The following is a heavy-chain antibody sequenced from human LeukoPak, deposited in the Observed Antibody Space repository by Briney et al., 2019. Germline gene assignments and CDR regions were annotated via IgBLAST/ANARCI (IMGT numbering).Heavy chain of an antibody. D-gene: IGHD4-17*01. V-gene: IGHV4-59*08. J-gene: IGHJ6*02. Sequence: SETLSLTCTVSGGSISSYYWSWIRQPPGKGLEWIGYIYYSGSTNYNPSLKSRVTISVDTSKNQFSPKLSSVTAADTAVYYCARLSGYGDYVYYYYGMDVWGQGTTVTVSS. CDR2: IYYSGST. CDR1: GGSISSYY. CDR3: ARLSGYGDYVYYYYGMDV.